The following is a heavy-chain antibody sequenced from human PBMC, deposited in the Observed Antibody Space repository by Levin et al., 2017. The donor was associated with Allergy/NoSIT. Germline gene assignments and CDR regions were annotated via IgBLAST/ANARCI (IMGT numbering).Heavy chain of an antibody. CDR3: ARSLTAAISFGELDF. J-gene: IGHJ4*02. CDR2: IVPGFDTT. CDR1: GGPFTSYG. D-gene: IGHD3-10*01. V-gene: IGHV1-69*13. Sequence: GASVKVSCKVSGGPFTSYGINWVRQAPGQGLQWMGGIVPGFDTTTYAQTFQGRVTFAADEFTSTAYMELSDLISDDTAVYYCARSLTAAISFGELDFWGQGTLVTVSS.